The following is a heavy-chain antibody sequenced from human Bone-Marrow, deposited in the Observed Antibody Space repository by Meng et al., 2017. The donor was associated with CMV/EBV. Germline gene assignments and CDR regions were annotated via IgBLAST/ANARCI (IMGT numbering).Heavy chain of an antibody. CDR2: IKPNSGNI. CDR3: ARDSGEWFGGQDN. V-gene: IGHV1-2*02. Sequence: ASVKVSCKASGYTFTGHHIHWVRQAPGQGLEWMGWIKPNSGNIKYLQKFQGRVTMTRDTSIDTAYMELSRLTSDDAAVYYCARDSGEWFGGQDNWGQGTLVTVSS. CDR1: GYTFTGHH. J-gene: IGHJ1*01. D-gene: IGHD3-16*01.